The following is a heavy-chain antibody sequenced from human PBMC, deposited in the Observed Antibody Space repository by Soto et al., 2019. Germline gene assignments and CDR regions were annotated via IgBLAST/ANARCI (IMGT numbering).Heavy chain of an antibody. D-gene: IGHD3-22*01. CDR2: ISGYNGNT. Sequence: ASVKVSCKASGYTFTKYGISWVRQAPGQGLEWMGWISGYNGNTNYAQKLQGRVTMTTDTSTSTAYMELSSLRSEDTAVYYCARLTYDSSGSLGWGQGTMVTVS. CDR1: GYTFTKYG. CDR3: ARLTYDSSGSLG. J-gene: IGHJ3*01. V-gene: IGHV1-18*01.